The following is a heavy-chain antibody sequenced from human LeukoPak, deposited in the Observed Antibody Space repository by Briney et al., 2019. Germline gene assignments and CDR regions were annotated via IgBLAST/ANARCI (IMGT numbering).Heavy chain of an antibody. J-gene: IGHJ6*02. V-gene: IGHV1-18*01. D-gene: IGHD1-20*01. CDR1: GYTFTSYG. CDR2: ISAYNGNT. CDR3: ARRHNWNPRYYYYGMDV. Sequence: ASVKVSCKASGYTFTSYGISWVRQAPGQGLEWMGWISAYNGNTNYAQKLQGRVTMTTDTSTSTAYMELRSLRSDDTAVYYCARRHNWNPRYYYYGMDVWGQGTTVTVSS.